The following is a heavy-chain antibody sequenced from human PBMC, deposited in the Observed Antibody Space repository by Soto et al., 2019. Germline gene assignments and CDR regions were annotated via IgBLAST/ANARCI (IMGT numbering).Heavy chain of an antibody. Sequence: GFTFSSSAMQWVRQARGQRLEWIGWIVVGSGNTNYAQKFQERVTITRDMSTNTAYMELSSLRSEDTAVYYCAAAHCSGGSCFVVDSTLAQYYY. CDR3: AAAHCSGGSCFVVDSTLAQYYY. CDR2: IVVGSGNT. CDR1: GFTFSSSA. V-gene: IGHV1-58*02. J-gene: IGHJ6*01. D-gene: IGHD2-15*01.